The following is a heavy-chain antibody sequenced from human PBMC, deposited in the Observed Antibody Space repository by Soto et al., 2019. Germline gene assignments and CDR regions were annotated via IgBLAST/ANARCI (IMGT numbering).Heavy chain of an antibody. V-gene: IGHV3-30-3*01. CDR3: ARDLVVVVGATPARSGGMDV. Sequence: GGSLRLSCAASGFTFSSYAMHWVRQAPGKGLEWVAVISYDGSNKYYADSVKGRFTISRDNSKNTLYLQMNSLRAEGTAVYDCARDLVVVVGATPARSGGMDVWGQGTTVTVSS. CDR2: ISYDGSNK. D-gene: IGHD2-15*01. J-gene: IGHJ6*02. CDR1: GFTFSSYA.